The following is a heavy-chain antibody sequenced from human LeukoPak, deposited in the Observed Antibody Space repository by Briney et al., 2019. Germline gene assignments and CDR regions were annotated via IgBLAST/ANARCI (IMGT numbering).Heavy chain of an antibody. D-gene: IGHD1-26*01. CDR1: GGSISSGDYY. Sequence: SETLSLTCTVSGGSISSGDYYWSWIRQPPGKGLEWIGTLYYTGTTYYTPSLKSRVTISVDTSKNQFSLKLSSVTAADTAVYYCVRLRVGATNYFDPWGQGTLVTVSS. CDR3: VRLRVGATNYFDP. V-gene: IGHV4-39*01. CDR2: LYYTGTT. J-gene: IGHJ5*02.